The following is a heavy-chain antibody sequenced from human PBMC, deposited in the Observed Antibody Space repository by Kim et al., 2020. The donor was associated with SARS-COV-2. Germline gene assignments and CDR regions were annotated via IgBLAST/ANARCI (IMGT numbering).Heavy chain of an antibody. V-gene: IGHV4-59*01. Sequence: KSRVTISVDTSKNQFSLKLSSVTAADTAVYYCARALRVGATTVYYYGMDVWGQGTTVTVSS. CDR3: ARALRVGATTVYYYGMDV. J-gene: IGHJ6*02. D-gene: IGHD1-26*01.